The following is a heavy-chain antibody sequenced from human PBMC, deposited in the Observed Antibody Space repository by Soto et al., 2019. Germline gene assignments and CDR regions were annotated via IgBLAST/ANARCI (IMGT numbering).Heavy chain of an antibody. J-gene: IGHJ6*02. CDR2: IDPGDSDT. D-gene: IGHD2-2*01. V-gene: IGHV5-51*01. CDR3: ASSKKIVVPAAEYYYYGMDV. Sequence: GESLKISCKGSGYSFTSYWISWVRQMPGKGLEWMGRIDPGDSDTRYSPSFQGQVTISADKSISTAYLQWSSLKASDTAMYYCASSKKIVVPAAEYYYYGMDVWGQGTTVTVSS. CDR1: GYSFTSYW.